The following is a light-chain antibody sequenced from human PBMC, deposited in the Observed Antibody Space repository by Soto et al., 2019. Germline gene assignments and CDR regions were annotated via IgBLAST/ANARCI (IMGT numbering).Light chain of an antibody. CDR2: DAS. CDR3: QQRRSWPPIT. CDR1: QAVTSKF. Sequence: EIVLTQSPGTLSLSPGDEATLSCKASQAVTSKFLAWYQQKPGQSPRLLIYDASNRATGIPARFSGSGSGTDFTLTISSLEPEDFAVYYCQQRRSWPPITFGQGTRLQIK. V-gene: IGKV3-11*01. J-gene: IGKJ5*01.